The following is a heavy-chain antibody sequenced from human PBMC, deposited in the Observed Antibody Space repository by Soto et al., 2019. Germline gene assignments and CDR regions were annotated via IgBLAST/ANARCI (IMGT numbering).Heavy chain of an antibody. V-gene: IGHV4-59*08. J-gene: IGHJ4*02. CDR1: GGSISGYY. CDR3: ARQTPIPSSRSGSFDY. D-gene: IGHD3-10*01. CDR2: VDNGGSA. Sequence: QVQLQESGPGLVKPSETLSLICTVSGGSISGYYWTWIRQPPGKGLEWIGWVDNGGSANYNPSLMSRVTMSVDTSNNQFSLNLPSVTAADTAVYSCARQTPIPSSRSGSFDYWVQGILVTFSS.